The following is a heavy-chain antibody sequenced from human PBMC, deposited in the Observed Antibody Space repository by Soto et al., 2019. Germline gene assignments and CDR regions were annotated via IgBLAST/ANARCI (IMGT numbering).Heavy chain of an antibody. CDR2: IYHSGST. CDR3: ARVPDV. Sequence: PSETLSLTCAVSGGSISSGGYSWTWIRQPPGKGLEWIGYIYHSGSTYYNPSLKSRVTISVDRSKNQFSLKLNSVTAADTAVYYSARVPDVWGQGTTVTVSS. CDR1: GGSISSGGYS. J-gene: IGHJ6*02. V-gene: IGHV4-30-2*01.